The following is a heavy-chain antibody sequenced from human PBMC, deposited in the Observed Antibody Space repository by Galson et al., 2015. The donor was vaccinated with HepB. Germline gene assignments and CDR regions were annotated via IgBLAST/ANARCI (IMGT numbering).Heavy chain of an antibody. D-gene: IGHD5-18*01. CDR1: GYSFTNYA. V-gene: IGHV1-3*04. CDR2: INTGNGNT. CDR3: AREGGTGGYSYGIYYFDY. Sequence: SVKVSCKASGYSFTNYAMHWVRQAPGQRPEWMGWINTGNGNTKFSQRFQDRVTLTRDTSASTVYMELSSLRSEDTSVYYCAREGGTGGYSYGIYYFDYWGQGTLVTVSS. J-gene: IGHJ4*02.